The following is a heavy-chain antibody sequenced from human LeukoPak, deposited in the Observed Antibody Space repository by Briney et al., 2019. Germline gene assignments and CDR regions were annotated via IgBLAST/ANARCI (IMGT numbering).Heavy chain of an antibody. J-gene: IGHJ6*03. V-gene: IGHV4-34*01. CDR1: GASFSGYY. D-gene: IGHD6-13*01. CDR2: INHSGST. CDR3: ARGRQQLVFRYYYYYMDV. Sequence: SETLSLTCAVYGASFSGYYWSWIRQPPGKGLEWIGEINHSGSTNYNPSLKSRVTISVDTSKNQCSLKLSSVTAADTAVYYCARGRQQLVFRYYYYYMDVWGKGTTVTISS.